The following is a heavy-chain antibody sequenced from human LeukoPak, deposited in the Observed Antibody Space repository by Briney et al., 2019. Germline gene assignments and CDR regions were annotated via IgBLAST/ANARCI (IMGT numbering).Heavy chain of an antibody. CDR2: MNPNSGNT. CDR1: GYTFTSYD. D-gene: IGHD1-26*01. J-gene: IGHJ4*02. Sequence: ASVKVSCKASGYTFTSYDINWVRQATGQGLEWMGWMNPNSGNTGYAQKFQGRVTMTRDTSTSTVYMELSSLRSEDTAVYYCAGDSGSYYIAYYFDYWGQGTLVTVSS. CDR3: AGDSGSYYIAYYFDY. V-gene: IGHV1-8*01.